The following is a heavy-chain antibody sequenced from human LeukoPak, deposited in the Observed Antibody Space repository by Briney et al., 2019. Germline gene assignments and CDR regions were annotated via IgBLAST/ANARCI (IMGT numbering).Heavy chain of an antibody. D-gene: IGHD3-10*01. J-gene: IGHJ4*02. V-gene: IGHV1-46*01. CDR2: INPSGGST. Sequence: GASVKVSCKASGYTFTSYYMHWVRQAPGQGLEWMGIINPSGGSTSYAQKFQGRVTMTRDTSTSTVYMELSSLRSEDTAVYYCARADYYGSGVILGYFDYWGQGTLVTVSS. CDR1: GYTFTSYY. CDR3: ARADYYGSGVILGYFDY.